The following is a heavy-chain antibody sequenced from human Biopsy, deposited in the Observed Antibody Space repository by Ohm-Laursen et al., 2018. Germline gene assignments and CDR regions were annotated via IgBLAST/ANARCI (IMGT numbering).Heavy chain of an antibody. Sequence: SDTLSLTCTVSGGSISSSTTYYWAWLRQPPGKGLEWIGSIYNTETTFYNPSLKSRVTISADRSKNQFSLKLTSVTAADTAMYYCARQEFATSPLDYWGQGSLVTVSS. CDR3: ARQEFATSPLDY. D-gene: IGHD3-10*01. J-gene: IGHJ4*02. CDR1: GGSISSSTTYY. V-gene: IGHV4-39*01. CDR2: IYNTETT.